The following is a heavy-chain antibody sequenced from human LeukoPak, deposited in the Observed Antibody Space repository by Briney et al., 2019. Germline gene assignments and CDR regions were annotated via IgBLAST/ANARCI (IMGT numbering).Heavy chain of an antibody. CDR3: ARDRSGYHLIDY. CDR1: GFTFSTYT. D-gene: IGHD3-22*01. V-gene: IGHV3-21*01. CDR2: ITSGSSYI. J-gene: IGHJ4*02. Sequence: GGSLRLSCAASGFTFSTYTMTWVRQAPGKGLEWVSSITSGSSYIYYADSVKGRFTISRDNAKNSLYLQMNSLRVEDTAVYYCARDRSGYHLIDYWGQGTLVTVSS.